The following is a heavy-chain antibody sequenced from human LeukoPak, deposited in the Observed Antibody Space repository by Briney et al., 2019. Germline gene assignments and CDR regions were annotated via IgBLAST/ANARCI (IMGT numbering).Heavy chain of an antibody. CDR2: IYYSGST. J-gene: IGHJ4*01. Sequence: PSETLSLTCTVSGGSISSSSYYWGWIRQPPGRGLEWIGSIYYSGSTYYNPSLKSRVTISVDTSKNQFSLKLSSVTAADTAVYYCARGPPNDYWGHGTLVTVSS. CDR1: GGSISSSSYY. V-gene: IGHV4-39*01. CDR3: ARGPPNDY.